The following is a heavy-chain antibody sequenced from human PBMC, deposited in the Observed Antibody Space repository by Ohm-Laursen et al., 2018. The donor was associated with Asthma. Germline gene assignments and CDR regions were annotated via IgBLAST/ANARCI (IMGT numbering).Heavy chain of an antibody. CDR2: INSDGSST. CDR1: GFTFSSYW. Sequence: SLRLSCAASGFTFSSYWMHWVRQAPGKGLVWVSRINSDGSSTSYADSVKGRFTISRDNSKNTLYLQMNSLRAEDTAVYYCAREELAFGDYYYYGMDVWGQGTTVTVSS. CDR3: AREELAFGDYYYYGMDV. V-gene: IGHV3-74*01. D-gene: IGHD3-10*01. J-gene: IGHJ6*02.